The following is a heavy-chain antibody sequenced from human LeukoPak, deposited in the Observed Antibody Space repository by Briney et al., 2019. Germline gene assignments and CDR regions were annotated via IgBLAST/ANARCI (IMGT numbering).Heavy chain of an antibody. CDR1: GGSFSGYY. CDR3: ARGNYDFWSGTLGY. D-gene: IGHD3-3*01. J-gene: IGHJ4*02. CDR2: INHSGST. Sequence: PSETLSLTCAVYGGSFSGYYWSWIRQPPGKGLEWIGEINHSGSTNYNPSLKSRVTISVDTSKNQFSLKLSSVTAADTAVYYCARGNYDFWSGTLGYWGQGTLVIVSS. V-gene: IGHV4-34*01.